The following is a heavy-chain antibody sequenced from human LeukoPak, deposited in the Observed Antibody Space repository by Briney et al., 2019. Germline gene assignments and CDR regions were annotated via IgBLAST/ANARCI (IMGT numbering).Heavy chain of an antibody. CDR3: ARAGTGDLYYYYYMDV. CDR2: IYTSEST. D-gene: IGHD7-27*01. Sequence: SETLSLTCTVSGGSISSYYWSWIRQPAGKGLEWIGRIYTSESTNYNPSLKSRITMSVDTSKNQFSLKLSSVTAADTAVYYCARAGTGDLYYYYYMDVWGKGTTVTVSS. J-gene: IGHJ6*03. V-gene: IGHV4-4*07. CDR1: GGSISSYY.